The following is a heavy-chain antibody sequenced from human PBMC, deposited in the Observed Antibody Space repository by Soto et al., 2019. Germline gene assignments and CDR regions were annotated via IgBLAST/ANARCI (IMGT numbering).Heavy chain of an antibody. V-gene: IGHV1-69*01. Sequence: QVQLVQSGAEVKKPGSSVKVSCKASGGTFSSYAISWVRQAPGQGLEWMGGIIPIFGTANYAQKFQGRVRITADESTSTAYMELSSLRSEDTAVYYCARDIVVVVAATPGWFDPWGQGTLVTVSS. CDR3: ARDIVVVVAATPGWFDP. J-gene: IGHJ5*02. D-gene: IGHD2-15*01. CDR2: IIPIFGTA. CDR1: GGTFSSYA.